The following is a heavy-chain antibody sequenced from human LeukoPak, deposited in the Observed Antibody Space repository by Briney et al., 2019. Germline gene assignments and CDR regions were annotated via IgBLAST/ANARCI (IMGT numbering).Heavy chain of an antibody. CDR2: IGTPGDT. D-gene: IGHD1-1*01. V-gene: IGHV3-13*01. CDR1: GFTFSSSE. J-gene: IGHJ2*01. CDR3: AREGTSCGGWNDWYLDL. Sequence: PGESLRLSCAASGFTFSSSEFHWVRQAPGKGLEWVSAIGTPGDTYYSGSVKGRFTISRENARNSLYLQMDSLTAGDTAVYYCAREGTSCGGWNDWYLDLWGRGTLVTVSS.